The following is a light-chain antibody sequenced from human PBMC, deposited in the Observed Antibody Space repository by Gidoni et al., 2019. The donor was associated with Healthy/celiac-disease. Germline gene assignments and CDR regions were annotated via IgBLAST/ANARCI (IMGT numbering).Light chain of an antibody. CDR2: EVS. V-gene: IGLV2-23*02. CDR3: CSYAGSSTLV. J-gene: IGLJ1*01. CDR1: SSDVGSYNL. Sequence: QSALTQPASVSGSPGQSITISCTGTSSDVGSYNLGSWYQQHPGKAPKLMIYEVSKRPSGVSNRFSGSKSGTASLTISGLQAEDEADIYCCSYAGSSTLVFGTGTKVTVL.